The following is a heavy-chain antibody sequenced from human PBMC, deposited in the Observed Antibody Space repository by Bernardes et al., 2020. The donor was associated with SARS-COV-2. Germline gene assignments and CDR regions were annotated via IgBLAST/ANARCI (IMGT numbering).Heavy chain of an antibody. CDR3: TRGGGYGDY. CDR1: EFTFGDFW. D-gene: IGHD3-16*01. J-gene: IGHJ4*02. V-gene: IGHV3-74*01. CDR2: ISGDGVAS. Sequence: GSLRLSCAASEFTFGDFWMNWVRQAPGKGLEWVSHISGDGVASDYADSVKGRFTISRDNAKNTVFLQMNSLRVDDTAVYYCTRGGGYGDYWGQGTKVTVSS.